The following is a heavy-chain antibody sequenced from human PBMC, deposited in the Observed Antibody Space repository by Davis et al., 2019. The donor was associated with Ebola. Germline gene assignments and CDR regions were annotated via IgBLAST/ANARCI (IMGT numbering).Heavy chain of an antibody. V-gene: IGHV1-8*01. Sequence: ASVKVSCKASGYTFTSYDINWVRQATGQGLEWMGWMNPNSGNTGYAQKFQGRVTMTRNTSISTAYMELNSLRSEDTAVYYCARGPTGYVPYYFDYWGQGTLVTASS. CDR3: ARGPTGYVPYYFDY. J-gene: IGHJ4*02. D-gene: IGHD3-9*01. CDR1: GYTFTSYD. CDR2: MNPNSGNT.